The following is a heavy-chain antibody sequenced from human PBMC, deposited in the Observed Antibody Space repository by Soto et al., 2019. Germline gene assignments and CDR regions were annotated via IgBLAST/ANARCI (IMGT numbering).Heavy chain of an antibody. CDR2: IHSSGGT. CDR1: GASIKSRNYF. D-gene: IGHD2-15*01. Sequence: SETLSLTCTVSGASIKSRNYFWGWIRQPPGKGLEFVGSIHSSGGTYYNPSLKSRVTVSVDLSNSHFSLSLKSLTATDTAVYYCGRLAEAAAGHTDFDFWGQGTLVTVSS. V-gene: IGHV4-39*02. CDR3: GRLAEAAAGHTDFDF. J-gene: IGHJ4*02.